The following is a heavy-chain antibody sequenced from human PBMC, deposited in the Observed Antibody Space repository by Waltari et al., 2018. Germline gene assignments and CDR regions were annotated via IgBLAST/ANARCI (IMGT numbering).Heavy chain of an antibody. CDR2: ISSSSSYI. D-gene: IGHD6-19*01. J-gene: IGHJ4*02. CDR1: GFTFSSYS. CDR3: ARGVAVAGYFDY. V-gene: IGHV3-21*01. Sequence: EVQLVESGGGLVKPGGSLRLSCAASGFTFSSYSMNWVRQAPGKGLDWVSSISSSSSYIYYADSVKGRFTISRDNAKNSLYLQMNSLRAEDTAVYYCARGVAVAGYFDYWGQGTLVTVSS.